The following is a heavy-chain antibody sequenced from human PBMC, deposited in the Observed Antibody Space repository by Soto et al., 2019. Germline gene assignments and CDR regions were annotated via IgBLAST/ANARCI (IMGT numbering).Heavy chain of an antibody. V-gene: IGHV4-59*01. CDR2: VSSTGNT. J-gene: IGHJ5*02. Sequence: PSETLSLTCTVSGGSLNSYYWTWIRQSPGKGLEWIGYVSSTGNTNYNPSLKSRVTLSLDTSTNEVSLSLASVTAADAAVYFCARFSPPRKSYDSNPGWFDPWGQGILVT. D-gene: IGHD3-22*01. CDR1: GGSLNSYY. CDR3: ARFSPPRKSYDSNPGWFDP.